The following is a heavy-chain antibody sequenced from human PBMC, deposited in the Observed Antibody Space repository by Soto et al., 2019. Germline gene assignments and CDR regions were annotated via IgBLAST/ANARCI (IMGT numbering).Heavy chain of an antibody. Sequence: QLQLQESGPGLVKPSETLSLTCTVSGGSISSSSYYWGWIRQPPGKGLEWIGSIYYSGSTYYNPSLKSRVTISVDTSTNQFSLKLSSVTGADTAVYYFARLNSGGSRLSLRFRDVWGQGTTVTVSS. V-gene: IGHV4-39*01. CDR3: ARLNSGGSRLSLRFRDV. D-gene: IGHD2-15*01. CDR2: IYYSGST. CDR1: GGSISSSSYY. J-gene: IGHJ6*02.